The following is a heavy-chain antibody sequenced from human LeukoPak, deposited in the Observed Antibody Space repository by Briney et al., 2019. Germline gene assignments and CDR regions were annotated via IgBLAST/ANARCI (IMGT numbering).Heavy chain of an antibody. J-gene: IGHJ6*03. Sequence: SVKVSCKASGFTFTSSAMQWVRQARGQRLEWIGWIVVGSGNTSYAQKFQERVTITRDMSTSTAYMELSSLRSEDTAVYYCAADFFDILTGSTDRPYYYYMDVWGKGTTVTVSS. CDR2: IVVGSGNT. CDR3: AADFFDILTGSTDRPYYYYMDV. V-gene: IGHV1-58*02. CDR1: GFTFTSSA. D-gene: IGHD3-9*01.